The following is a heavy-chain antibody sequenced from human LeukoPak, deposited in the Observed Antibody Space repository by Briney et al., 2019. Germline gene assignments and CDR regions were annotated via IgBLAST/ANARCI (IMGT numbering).Heavy chain of an antibody. CDR1: GFTFSSYA. J-gene: IGHJ5*02. D-gene: IGHD5-12*01. Sequence: GGSLRLSCAASGFTFSSYAMHWVRQAPGKGLEWVAVISYDGSNKYYADSVKGRFTISRDNSKNTLYLQMNSLRAEDTAVYYCATLTSGYSGYDYAGAWGQGTLVTVSS. CDR3: ATLTSGYSGYDYAGA. CDR2: ISYDGSNK. V-gene: IGHV3-30-3*01.